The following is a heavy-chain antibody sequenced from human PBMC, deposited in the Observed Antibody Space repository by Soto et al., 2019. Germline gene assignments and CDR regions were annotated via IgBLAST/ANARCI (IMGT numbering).Heavy chain of an antibody. CDR2: IYPGDSDT. J-gene: IGHJ6*02. CDR1: GYSFTSYW. Sequence: PGESLQISFKGSGYSFTSYWIAWVRQMPGKGLEWMGIIYPGDSDTRYSPSFQGQVTISADKSISTAYLQWSSLKASDTAMYYCARRHSYYYYAMDVWGQGTTVTVS. CDR3: ARRHSYYYYAMDV. V-gene: IGHV5-51*01.